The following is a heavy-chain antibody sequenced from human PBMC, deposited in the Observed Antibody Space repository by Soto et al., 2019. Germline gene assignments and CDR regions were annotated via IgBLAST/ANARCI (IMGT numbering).Heavy chain of an antibody. CDR2: ISGGGNDA. J-gene: IGHJ4*02. D-gene: IGHD1-1*01. CDR1: GFTFSSYA. Sequence: EVQLLESGGGLVQPGGSLVLSCAASGFTFSSYAMSWVRQAPGKGLEWVSSISGGGNDAYYADSVKGRFTISRDNSKNTLYLQMNSLRADDTAVHYCARSLFLATTDNAPFDYWGQGTLVTVSS. CDR3: ARSLFLATTDNAPFDY. V-gene: IGHV3-23*01.